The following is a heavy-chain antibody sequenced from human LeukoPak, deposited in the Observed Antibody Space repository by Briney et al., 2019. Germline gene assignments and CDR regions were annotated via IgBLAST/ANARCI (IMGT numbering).Heavy chain of an antibody. D-gene: IGHD3-10*01. CDR3: ARDPYYYGSGSYPRVGAFDI. CDR2: IIPIFATA. J-gene: IGHJ3*02. Sequence: SVKVSCKASGGTFSNYAISWVRQAPGQGLEWMGGIIPIFATANYAQKFQGTVTISADESTSTVYMEMSSLRSEDTAVYYCARDPYYYGSGSYPRVGAFDIWGQGTMVTVSS. CDR1: GGTFSNYA. V-gene: IGHV1-69*13.